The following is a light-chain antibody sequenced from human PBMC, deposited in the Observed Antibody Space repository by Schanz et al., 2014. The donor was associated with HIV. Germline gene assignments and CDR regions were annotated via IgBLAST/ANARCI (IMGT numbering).Light chain of an antibody. Sequence: QSVLTQPASVSASPGQSITISCTGTSSDVGADNSVSWYQQHPGRAPRLLVYDVTYRPSGVSNRFSGSKSGNTASLTISGLQPEDEADYYCNSYSHSNTYVFGSGTKLTVL. CDR3: NSYSHSNTYV. CDR1: SSDVGADNS. CDR2: DVT. V-gene: IGLV2-14*03. J-gene: IGLJ1*01.